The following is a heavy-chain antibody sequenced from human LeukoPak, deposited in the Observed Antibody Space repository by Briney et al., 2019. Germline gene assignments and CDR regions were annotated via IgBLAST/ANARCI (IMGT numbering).Heavy chain of an antibody. CDR1: GGSFSGYY. V-gene: IGHV4-59*01. Sequence: KPSETLSLTCAVYGGSFSGYYWSWIRQPPGKGLEWIGYIYYSGSTNYNPSLKSRVTISVDTSKNQFSLKLSSVTAADTAVYYCARARSSSGWYGNFQHWGQGTLVTVSS. J-gene: IGHJ1*01. CDR2: IYYSGST. D-gene: IGHD6-19*01. CDR3: ARARSSSGWYGNFQH.